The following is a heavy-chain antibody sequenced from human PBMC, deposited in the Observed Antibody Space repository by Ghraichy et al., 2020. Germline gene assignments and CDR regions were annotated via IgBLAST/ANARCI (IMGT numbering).Heavy chain of an antibody. D-gene: IGHD3-3*01. CDR1: GGSFSGYY. J-gene: IGHJ6*03. Sequence: SETLSLTCAVYGGSFSGYYWSWIRQPPGKGLEWIGEINHSGSTNYNPSLKSRVTISVDTSKNQFSLKLSSVTAADTAVYYCARGIRIGYYYYYMDVWGKGTTVTVSS. CDR2: INHSGST. V-gene: IGHV4-34*01. CDR3: ARGIRIGYYYYYMDV.